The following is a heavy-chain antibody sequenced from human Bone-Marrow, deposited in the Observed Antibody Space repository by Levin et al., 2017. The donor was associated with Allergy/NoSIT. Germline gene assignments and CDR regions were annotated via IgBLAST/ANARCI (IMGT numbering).Heavy chain of an antibody. J-gene: IGHJ6*02. V-gene: IGHV1-2*02. D-gene: IGHD3-10*01. Sequence: ASVKVSCKASGYTFTGYYMHWVRQAPGQGLEWMGWINPNSGGTNYAQKFQGRVTMTRDTSISTAYMELSRLRSDDTAVYYCARGRRLEGTMVRGGPLGATTTYDYGMDVWGQGTTVTVSS. CDR1: GYTFTGYY. CDR3: ARGRRLEGTMVRGGPLGATTTYDYGMDV. CDR2: INPNSGGT.